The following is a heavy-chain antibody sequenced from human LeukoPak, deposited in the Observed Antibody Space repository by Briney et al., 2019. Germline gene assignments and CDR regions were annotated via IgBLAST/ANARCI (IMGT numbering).Heavy chain of an antibody. J-gene: IGHJ6*02. Sequence: SVKVSCKASGGTFSSYAISWVRQAPGQGLEWMGAIIPIFGTANYAQKFQGRVTITADESTSTAYMELSSLRSEDTAVYYCARGVGYYGSGLPYGMDVWGQGTTVTVSS. CDR2: IIPIFGTA. V-gene: IGHV1-69*13. CDR3: ARGVGYYGSGLPYGMDV. D-gene: IGHD3-10*01. CDR1: GGTFSSYA.